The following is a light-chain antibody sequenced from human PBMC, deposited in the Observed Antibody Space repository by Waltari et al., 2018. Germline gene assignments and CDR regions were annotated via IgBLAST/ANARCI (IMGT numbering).Light chain of an antibody. CDR1: NGAVGGYSY. CDR2: DVS. V-gene: IGLV2-14*03. J-gene: IGLJ2*01. CDR3: TSYRSTNTRVI. Sequence: QSALTQPASVSGSPGQSITISCTGINGAVGGYSYFSWYQQYPGKAPKLLIYDVSHRPSGVSSRFSASKSGNTASLTISGLQTEDEADYYCTSYRSTNTRVIFGGGTKLAVL.